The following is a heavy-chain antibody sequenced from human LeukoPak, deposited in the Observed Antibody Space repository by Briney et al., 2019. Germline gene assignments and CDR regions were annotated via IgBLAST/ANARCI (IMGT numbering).Heavy chain of an antibody. CDR1: GFTFSRYA. D-gene: IGHD6-13*01. CDR3: AKGARTPRGAAGPNFDY. CDR2: ISGSGGST. V-gene: IGHV3-23*01. Sequence: PGGSLRLSCAASGFTFSRYAMSWVRQAPGKGLEWVSAISGSGGSTYYADSVKGRFTISRDNSKNTLYLQMNSLRAEDTAVYYCAKGARTPRGAAGPNFDYWGQGTLVTVSS. J-gene: IGHJ4*02.